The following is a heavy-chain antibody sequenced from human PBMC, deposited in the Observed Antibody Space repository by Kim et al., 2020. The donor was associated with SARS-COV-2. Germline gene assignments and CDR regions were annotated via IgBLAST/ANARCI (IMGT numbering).Heavy chain of an antibody. V-gene: IGHV4-59*13. D-gene: IGHD3-10*01. Sequence: SETLSLTCTVSGGSISSYYWSWIRQPPGKGLEWIGYIYYSGSTNYNPSLKSRVTISVDTSKNQVSLRLSSVTAADTAVYYCARDHYYYGSGSLVSDAYGMDVWGQGTTVTVSS. CDR2: IYYSGST. CDR1: GGSISSYY. CDR3: ARDHYYYGSGSLVSDAYGMDV. J-gene: IGHJ6*02.